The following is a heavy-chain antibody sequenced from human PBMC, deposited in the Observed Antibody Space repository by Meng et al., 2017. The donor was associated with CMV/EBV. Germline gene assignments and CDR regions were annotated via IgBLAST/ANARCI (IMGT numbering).Heavy chain of an antibody. Sequence: GESLRLSCQGSGYSFTSYWIGWVRQMPGKGLEWLGIIYPGDSDTRYSPSFQGQVTISADKSISTAYLQWSSLKASDTAMYYCARQSGEGVVVPAAIRYYYGMDVWGQGTTVTVSS. CDR2: IYPGDSDT. V-gene: IGHV5-51*01. CDR1: GYSFTSYW. D-gene: IGHD2-2*01. J-gene: IGHJ6*02. CDR3: ARQSGEGVVVPAAIRYYYGMDV.